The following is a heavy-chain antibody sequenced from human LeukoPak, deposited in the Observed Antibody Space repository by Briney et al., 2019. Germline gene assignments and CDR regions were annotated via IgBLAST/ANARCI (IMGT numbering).Heavy chain of an antibody. CDR3: ARDQDYDILTGSPYYAFDI. CDR2: INPSGGST. D-gene: IGHD3-9*01. Sequence: ASVKVSCEASGYTFTNSYMHWVRQAPGQGLEWMGIINPSGGSTTYAQKFQGRVTMTRDTSTSTVYMELSGLRSEDTAVYYCARDQDYDILTGSPYYAFDIWGQGTMVTVSS. CDR1: GYTFTNSY. J-gene: IGHJ3*02. V-gene: IGHV1-46*01.